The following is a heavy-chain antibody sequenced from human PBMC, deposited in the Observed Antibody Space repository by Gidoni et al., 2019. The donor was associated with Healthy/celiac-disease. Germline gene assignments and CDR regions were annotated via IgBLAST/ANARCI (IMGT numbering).Heavy chain of an antibody. CDR1: GGSFSGYY. CDR3: ARGRGTYWYFDL. V-gene: IGHV4-34*01. CDR2: INHSGST. D-gene: IGHD3-16*01. Sequence: QVQLQQWGAGLLKPSETLSLTCAVYGGSFSGYYWSWIRQPPGKGLEWIGEINHSGSTNYNPSLKGRVTISVDTSKNQFSLKLSSVTAADTAVYYCARGRGTYWYFDLWGRGTLVTVSS. J-gene: IGHJ2*01.